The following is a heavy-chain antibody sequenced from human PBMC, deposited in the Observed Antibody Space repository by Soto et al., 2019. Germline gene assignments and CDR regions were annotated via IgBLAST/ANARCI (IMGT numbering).Heavy chain of an antibody. CDR2: IYYSGVT. J-gene: IGHJ4*02. CDR3: AREPSI. Sequence: QVQLQESGPGLVKPSQTLSLTCTVSGGSISSGGYFWNWIRQHPGKGLEWIGYIYYSGVTYYNPSLKSRVTIAGDTSKNQFSLRLSAVTAADTAVYCCAREPSIWGQGTLVTVSS. V-gene: IGHV4-31*03. CDR1: GGSISSGGYF.